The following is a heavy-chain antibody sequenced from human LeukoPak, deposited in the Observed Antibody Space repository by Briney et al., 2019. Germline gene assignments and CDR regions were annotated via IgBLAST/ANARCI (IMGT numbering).Heavy chain of an antibody. Sequence: ASVKVSCKASGYTFTGYYVHWVRPAPGQGLEWMGWINPNSGGTNYPQRFQGRVTMTRDTSISTAYMELSRLRSDDTGVYYCARVVREGYSYGSTSNKTDAFDIWGQGTMVTVSS. V-gene: IGHV1-2*02. CDR3: ARVVREGYSYGSTSNKTDAFDI. J-gene: IGHJ3*02. CDR1: GYTFTGYY. CDR2: INPNSGGT. D-gene: IGHD5-18*01.